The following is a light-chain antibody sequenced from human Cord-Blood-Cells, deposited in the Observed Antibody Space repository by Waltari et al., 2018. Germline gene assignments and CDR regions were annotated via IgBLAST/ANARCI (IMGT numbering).Light chain of an antibody. CDR3: QQYYSTPYT. CDR1: QRVLYSSNNKNY. CDR2: WAS. Sequence: DIVMTQSPDSLAVSLAESAPINCQSSQRVLYSSNNKNYLAWYQQKPGQPPKLLIYWASTRESGVPDRFSGSGSGTDFTLTISSLQAEDVAVYYCQQYYSTPYTFGQGTKLEIK. J-gene: IGKJ2*01. V-gene: IGKV4-1*01.